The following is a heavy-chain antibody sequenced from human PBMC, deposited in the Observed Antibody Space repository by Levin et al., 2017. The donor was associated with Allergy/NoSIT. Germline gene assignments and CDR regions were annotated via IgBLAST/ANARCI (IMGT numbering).Heavy chain of an antibody. V-gene: IGHV5-51*01. D-gene: IGHD1-14*01. Sequence: GESLKISCQCSGYKFSKFWIAWVRQVPGQGLEWMGITYPDDSHTRYSQSFQGQVSISVDRSTNSAHLHWRSLKASDTATYYCARKGGEGGTREYEAFDIWGQGTVLIVSS. CDR1: GYKFSKFW. CDR3: ARKGGEGGTREYEAFDI. CDR2: TYPDDSHT. J-gene: IGHJ3*02.